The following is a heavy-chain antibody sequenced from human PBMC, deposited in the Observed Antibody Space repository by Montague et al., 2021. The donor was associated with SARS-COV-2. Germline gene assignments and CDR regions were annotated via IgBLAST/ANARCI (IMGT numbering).Heavy chain of an antibody. CDR1: GDSVSHDF. CDR3: VRDPAPNGSGTFYDY. V-gene: IGHV4-59*02. D-gene: IGHD1-26*01. CDR2: VYYSRSS. J-gene: IGHJ4*02. Sequence: SETLSLTCTVSGDSVSHDFWTWIRQPPGKGLEWIGYVYYSRSSSXXPSLRGRVSIAVDTSKNQFSLRLSTVTAADTAIYYCVRDPAPNGSGTFYDYWGQGALVAVSS.